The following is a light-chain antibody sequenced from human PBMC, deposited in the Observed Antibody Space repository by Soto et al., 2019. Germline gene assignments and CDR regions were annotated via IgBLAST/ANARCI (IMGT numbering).Light chain of an antibody. CDR3: QQTYSDIS. V-gene: IGKV1-39*01. CDR1: RTINTY. J-gene: IGKJ4*01. CDR2: GAS. Sequence: DVRMTQSPSSLSASVGDTITITCRASRTINTYLNWFQQKPGEPPRLLIYGASTLHDGVPSRFSGSGSGADFTLTISGLQPDDFASYHCQQTYSDISFGGGTKV.